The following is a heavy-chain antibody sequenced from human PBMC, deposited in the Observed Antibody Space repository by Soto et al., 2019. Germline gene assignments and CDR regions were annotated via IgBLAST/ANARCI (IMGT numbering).Heavy chain of an antibody. CDR3: ARHAPTILLMVYAPGALDY. V-gene: IGHV4-39*01. Sequence: SETLSLTCTVSGGSISSSSYYWGWIRQPPGKGLEWIGSIYYSGSTYYNPSLKSRVTISVDTSKNQFSLKLSSVTAADTAVYYCARHAPTILLMVYAPGALDYWGQGTLVTVSS. CDR2: IYYSGST. D-gene: IGHD2-8*01. J-gene: IGHJ4*02. CDR1: GGSISSSSYY.